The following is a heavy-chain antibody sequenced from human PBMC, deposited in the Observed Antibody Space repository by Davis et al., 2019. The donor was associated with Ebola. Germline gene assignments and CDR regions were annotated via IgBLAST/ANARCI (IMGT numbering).Heavy chain of an antibody. Sequence: GESLKISCAASGFIFSSYAMSWVRQAPGKGLEWVSSISVRSITYHADSVKGWFTISRDNSKNTLYLQMNSLRAEDTAVYYCAKVHPPTTVTTGWFDPWGQGTLVTVSS. V-gene: IGHV3-23*01. D-gene: IGHD4-17*01. J-gene: IGHJ5*02. CDR3: AKVHPPTTVTTGWFDP. CDR1: GFIFSSYA. CDR2: ISVRSIT.